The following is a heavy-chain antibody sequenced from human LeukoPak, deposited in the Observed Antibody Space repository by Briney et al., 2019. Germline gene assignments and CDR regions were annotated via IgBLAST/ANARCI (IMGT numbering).Heavy chain of an antibody. J-gene: IGHJ4*02. CDR1: GYTFTSYY. CDR2: INPSGGRT. V-gene: IGHV1-46*01. CDR3: ARDREGYGGKPSALKEYYFDY. D-gene: IGHD4-23*01. Sequence: ASVKVSCKASGYTFTSYYMHWVRQAPGQGVEGMGRINPSGGRTNYAQKFQGRGTMTRDTSTTTVYMELSSLRSEDTAVYYCARDREGYGGKPSALKEYYFDYWGQGTLVTVSS.